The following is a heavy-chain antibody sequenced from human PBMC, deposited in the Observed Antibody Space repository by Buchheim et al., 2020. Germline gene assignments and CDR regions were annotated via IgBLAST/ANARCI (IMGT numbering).Heavy chain of an antibody. V-gene: IGHV3-48*03. CDR3: AREAEARVGATPEYFQH. CDR2: ISSSGSTI. D-gene: IGHD1-26*01. Sequence: EVQLVESGGGLVQPGGSLRLSCAASGFTFSSYEMNWVRQAPGKGLEWVSYISSSGSTIYYADSVKGRFTVSRDNAKNSLYLQMNSLRAEDTAVYYCAREAEARVGATPEYFQHWGQGTL. J-gene: IGHJ1*01. CDR1: GFTFSSYE.